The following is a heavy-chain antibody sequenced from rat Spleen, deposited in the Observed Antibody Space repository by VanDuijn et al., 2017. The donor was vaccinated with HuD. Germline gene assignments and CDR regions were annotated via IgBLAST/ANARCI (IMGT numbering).Heavy chain of an antibody. V-gene: IGHV3-1*01. CDR1: GYSITSNY. Sequence: VQLKESGPGLVQPSQTLSLTCSVTGYSITSNYWAWIRKFPGNQMEWIGHINYSGSTIDNPSLKSRISITSDTSKNQFFLQLNSVTTEDTATYYCARRYYYNSYFYVDYWGQGVMVTVSS. CDR2: INYSGST. CDR3: ARRYYYNSYFYVDY. D-gene: IGHD1-2*01. J-gene: IGHJ2*01.